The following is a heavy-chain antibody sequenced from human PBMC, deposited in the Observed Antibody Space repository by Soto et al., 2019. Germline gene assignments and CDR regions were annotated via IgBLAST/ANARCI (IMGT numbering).Heavy chain of an antibody. CDR3: ATTNNIKDYDFRSGPLDY. CDR2: IIPIFGTA. J-gene: IGHJ4*02. CDR1: GGPFISYA. Sequence: RXSVKVTCNAAGGPFISYAFIWGRRAPGQGLEWMGGIIPIFGTANYAQKFQGRVTITADKSTSTAYLELSSLRSEDTAVYYCATTNNIKDYDFRSGPLDYWGQGTLVTVSS. D-gene: IGHD3-3*01. V-gene: IGHV1-69*06.